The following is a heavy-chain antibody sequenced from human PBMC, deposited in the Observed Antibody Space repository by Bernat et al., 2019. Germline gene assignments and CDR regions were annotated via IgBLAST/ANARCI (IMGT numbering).Heavy chain of an antibody. CDR2: ISYDGSNK. J-gene: IGHJ4*02. V-gene: IGHV3-30*18. Sequence: QVQLVESGGGVAQPGRSLRLSCAASGFTFSSYGMHWVRQAPGKGLEWVAVISYDGSNKYYADSVKGRFTISRDNSKNTLYLQMNSLRAEDTAVYYCAKDPRWLQLQYDYWGQGTLVTVSS. D-gene: IGHD5-24*01. CDR3: AKDPRWLQLQYDY. CDR1: GFTFSSYG.